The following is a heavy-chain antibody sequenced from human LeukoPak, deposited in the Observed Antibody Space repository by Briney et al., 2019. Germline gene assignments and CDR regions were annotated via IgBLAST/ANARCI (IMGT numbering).Heavy chain of an antibody. J-gene: IGHJ4*02. D-gene: IGHD5-18*01. CDR1: GYSLSSGYY. V-gene: IGHV4-38-2*02. CDR3: ARDEVDTARFDY. CDR2: IYHSGST. Sequence: SETLSLTCTVSGYSLSSGYYWGWIRQPPGKGLEWIGSIYHSGSTYYNPSLKSRVTISVDTSKNQFSLKLSSVTAADTAVYYCARDEVDTARFDYWGQGTLVTVSS.